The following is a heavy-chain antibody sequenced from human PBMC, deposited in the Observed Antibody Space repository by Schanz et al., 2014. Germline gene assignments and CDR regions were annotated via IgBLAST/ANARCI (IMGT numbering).Heavy chain of an antibody. CDR1: GFTFKNYG. CDR3: AKDPHRDYGGKPQTFDI. CDR2: IPFDASNK. Sequence: QLQLVESGGGVVQPGGSLKLSCVASGFTFKNYGIHWVRQALGKGLEWLTFIPFDASNKYYADSVKGRFTISRDNSKNTLYLQMSSLRAEDTALYYCAKDPHRDYGGKPQTFDIWGQGTMVTVSS. V-gene: IGHV3-30*02. D-gene: IGHD4-17*01. J-gene: IGHJ3*02.